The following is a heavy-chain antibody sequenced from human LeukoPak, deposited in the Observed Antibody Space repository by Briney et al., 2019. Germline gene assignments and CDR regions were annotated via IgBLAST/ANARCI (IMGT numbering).Heavy chain of an antibody. CDR1: GFTFSSFA. Sequence: PGGSLRLSCLASGFTFSSFAMTWVRQAPGKGLEWVSSISSSSSYIYYADSVKGRFTISRDNAKNSLYLQMNSLRAEDTAVYYCARDPGIYDSSGPNDYWGQGTLVTVSS. CDR3: ARDPGIYDSSGPNDY. D-gene: IGHD3-22*01. CDR2: ISSSSSYI. V-gene: IGHV3-21*01. J-gene: IGHJ4*02.